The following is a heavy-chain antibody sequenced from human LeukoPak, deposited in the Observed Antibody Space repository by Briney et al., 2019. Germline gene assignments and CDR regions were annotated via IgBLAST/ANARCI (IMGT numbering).Heavy chain of an antibody. Sequence: ASVNVSCKASGYTFTSYDINWVRQATGQGLEWMGWMNPNSGNTGYAQKFQGRVTMTRNTSISTAYMELSSLRSEDTAVYYCARGNAVVVPAARYYYYYGMDVWGQGTTVTVSS. J-gene: IGHJ6*02. CDR2: MNPNSGNT. V-gene: IGHV1-8*01. D-gene: IGHD2-2*01. CDR3: ARGNAVVVPAARYYYYYGMDV. CDR1: GYTFTSYD.